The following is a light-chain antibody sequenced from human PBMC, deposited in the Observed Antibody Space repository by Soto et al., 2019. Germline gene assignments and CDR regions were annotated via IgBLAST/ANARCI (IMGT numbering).Light chain of an antibody. V-gene: IGLV2-8*01. CDR2: EVS. CDR1: SSDVGGYNY. CDR3: SSYAGSNNLV. Sequence: QSALTQPPSATGSRGQSVTISCTGTSSDVGGYNYVSWYQQHPGKAPKLMIYEVSKRPSGVPDRFSGSKSGNTASLTVSGRQAEDAADYYCSSYAGSNNLVFGGGTKVTVL. J-gene: IGLJ2*01.